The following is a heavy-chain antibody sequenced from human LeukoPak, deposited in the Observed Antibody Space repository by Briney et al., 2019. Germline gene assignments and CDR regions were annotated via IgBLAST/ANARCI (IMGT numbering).Heavy chain of an antibody. D-gene: IGHD1-7*01. Sequence: ASVKVSCKASGYAFSSYGIGWVRQAPGQGLEWMGWVGPYNRKTNYSQKFQGRVTMTTDTSTNTAYLELRTLRSDDTAVYYCARGAPRGVWNFYFDYRGQGTLVTVSS. CDR3: ARGAPRGVWNFYFDY. J-gene: IGHJ4*02. CDR2: VGPYNRKT. V-gene: IGHV1-18*01. CDR1: GYAFSSYG.